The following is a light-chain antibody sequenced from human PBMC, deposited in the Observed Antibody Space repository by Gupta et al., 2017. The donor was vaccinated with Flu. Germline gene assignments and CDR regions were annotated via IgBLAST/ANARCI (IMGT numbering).Light chain of an antibody. V-gene: IGKV1-39*01. CDR1: QSIGNF. Sequence: DIQMTQSPPSLSASVGDRVTMTCRASQSIGNFLNCYQHKAGKAPNLLIHTVSSLQSGVPSRFSDSERGRDLTLTNTRQHPGEIAAYLLQQGYFDPISTFGQGTKLEI. J-gene: IGKJ1*01. CDR2: TVS. CDR3: QQGYFDPIST.